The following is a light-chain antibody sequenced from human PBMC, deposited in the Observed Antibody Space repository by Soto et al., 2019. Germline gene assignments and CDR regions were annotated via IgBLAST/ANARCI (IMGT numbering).Light chain of an antibody. CDR3: QQYKDWPPLT. V-gene: IGKV3D-15*01. CDR2: GAS. J-gene: IGKJ4*01. CDR1: QNININ. Sequence: EIVMTQSPVILSVSPGERATLSCRASQNININLAWYQQRPGQAPRALIYGASSRASGIPDRFSGSGSGTDFTLIINRLEPDDFAFYYCQQYKDWPPLTFGGGTRVDMK.